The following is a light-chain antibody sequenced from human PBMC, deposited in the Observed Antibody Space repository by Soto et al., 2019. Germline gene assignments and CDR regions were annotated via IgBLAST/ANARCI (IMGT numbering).Light chain of an antibody. Sequence: QSVLTQPASVSGSPGQSITISCTGTSSDVGSYNLVSWYQQYPGKAPKLMIYEGSKRPSGASNRFSGSKSGNTASLTISGLQAEDEADYYCCSYAGSSTSYVFGTGTKVTVL. CDR2: EGS. CDR3: CSYAGSSTSYV. CDR1: SSDVGSYNL. J-gene: IGLJ1*01. V-gene: IGLV2-23*01.